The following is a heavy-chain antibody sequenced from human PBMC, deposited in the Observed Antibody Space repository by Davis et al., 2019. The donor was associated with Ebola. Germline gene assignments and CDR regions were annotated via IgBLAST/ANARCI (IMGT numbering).Heavy chain of an antibody. V-gene: IGHV1-18*04. J-gene: IGHJ4*02. CDR3: ARAGNYFDSGNALDY. CDR2: INTYNGNT. Sequence: AASVKVSCKASGYTFTNYGVSWVRQAPGQGLEWMGWINTYNGNTHYAQRLQGRVTMTVDTSTSTAYMELRSLRSDDTAVYYCARAGNYFDSGNALDYWGQGTLVTVSS. D-gene: IGHD3-10*01. CDR1: GYTFTNYG.